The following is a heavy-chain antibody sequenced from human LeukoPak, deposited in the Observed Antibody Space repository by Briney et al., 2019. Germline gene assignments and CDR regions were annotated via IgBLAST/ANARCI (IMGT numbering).Heavy chain of an antibody. D-gene: IGHD3-10*01. Sequence: SQTLSLTCAISGDSVSSNSASWNWIRQSPSRGLEWLGRTYYRSKWYNHYAVSVKSRITINPDTSKNQFSLQLNSVTPEDTAVYYCAKGTFGELSREGYFDPWGQGTLVTVSS. V-gene: IGHV6-1*01. CDR1: GDSVSSNSAS. CDR2: TYYRSKWYN. CDR3: AKGTFGELSREGYFDP. J-gene: IGHJ5*02.